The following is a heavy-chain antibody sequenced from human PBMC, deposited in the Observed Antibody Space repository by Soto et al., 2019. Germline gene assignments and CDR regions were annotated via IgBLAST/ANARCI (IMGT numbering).Heavy chain of an antibody. Sequence: QVQLVQSGAEVKKPGASVKVSCKASGYTFTSNGISWVRQAPGQGLEWMGWISAYNGNTNYAQKLQGRVTMTTDTSTSTAYMELRSLRSDDTAVYYCARDPGYSGYELNPVVQYYGMDVWGQGTTVTVSS. CDR1: GYTFTSNG. V-gene: IGHV1-18*01. CDR3: ARDPGYSGYELNPVVQYYGMDV. J-gene: IGHJ6*02. CDR2: ISAYNGNT. D-gene: IGHD5-12*01.